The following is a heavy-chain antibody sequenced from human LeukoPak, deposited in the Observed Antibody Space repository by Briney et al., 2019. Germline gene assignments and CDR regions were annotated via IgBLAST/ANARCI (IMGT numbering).Heavy chain of an antibody. J-gene: IGHJ4*02. CDR2: IYPGDSDT. D-gene: IGHD3-3*01. CDR1: GYSFTSYW. V-gene: IGHV5-51*01. Sequence: GESLKISCKGSGYSFTSYWIGWVRQMPGKGLECIGIIYPGDSDTKYRPSFQGQVTISPDKSISTDYLQWSSLKASDTAIYYCARAPCYDFWSDLDYWGQGTLVTVSS. CDR3: ARAPCYDFWSDLDY.